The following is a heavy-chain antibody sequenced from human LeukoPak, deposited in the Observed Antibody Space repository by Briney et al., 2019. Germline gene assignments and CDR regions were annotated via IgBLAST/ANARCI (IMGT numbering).Heavy chain of an antibody. CDR3: ARDRITMVRGVSGFQH. Sequence: GASVKVSCKASGYTFTGYYMHWERQAPGQGLEWMGWINPNSGGTNYAQKFQGWVTMTRDTSISTAYMELSRLRSDDTAVYYCARDRITMVRGVSGFQHWGQGTLVTVFS. CDR2: INPNSGGT. D-gene: IGHD3-10*01. J-gene: IGHJ1*01. V-gene: IGHV1-2*04. CDR1: GYTFTGYY.